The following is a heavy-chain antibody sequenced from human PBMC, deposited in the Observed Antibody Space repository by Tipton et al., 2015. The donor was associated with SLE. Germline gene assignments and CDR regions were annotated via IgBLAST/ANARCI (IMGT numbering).Heavy chain of an antibody. CDR2: IYYSGST. Sequence: TLSLTCTVSGGSISSGGYYWSWIRQHPGKGLEWIGYIYYSGSTYYNPSLKSRVTISVDTSKNQFSLKLSSVTAADMAVYYCAGVTGERSYFDYWGQGTLVTVSS. CDR1: GGSISSGGYY. CDR3: AGVTGERSYFDY. J-gene: IGHJ4*02. V-gene: IGHV4-31*03. D-gene: IGHD7-27*01.